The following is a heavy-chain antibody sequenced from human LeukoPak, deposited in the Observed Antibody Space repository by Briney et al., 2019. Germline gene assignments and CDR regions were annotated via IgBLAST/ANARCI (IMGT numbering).Heavy chain of an antibody. CDR3: ARARNYDFWSGHYFDY. CDR1: GGSFSGYY. D-gene: IGHD3-3*01. V-gene: IGHV4-34*01. J-gene: IGHJ4*02. CDR2: INHSGST. Sequence: SSETLSLTCAVYGGSFSGYYWSWIRQPPGKGLEWIGEINHSGSTNYNPSLKSRVTISVDTSKNQFSLKLSSVTAADTAVYYCARARNYDFWSGHYFDYWGQGTLVTVSS.